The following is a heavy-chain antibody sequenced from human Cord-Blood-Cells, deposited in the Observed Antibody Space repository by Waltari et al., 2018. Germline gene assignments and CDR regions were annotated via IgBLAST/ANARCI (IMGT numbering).Heavy chain of an antibody. CDR1: GFTVSSNY. V-gene: IGHV3-53*01. CDR3: ACSSSWYRGPFDY. Sequence: EVQLVESGGGLIQPGGSLSLSCAASGFTVSSNYMSWVRQAPGKGLEWVSVIYSGGSTYYADSVKGRFTISRDNSKNTLYLQMNSLRAEDTAVYYCACSSSWYRGPFDYWGQGTLVTVSS. CDR2: IYSGGST. D-gene: IGHD6-13*01. J-gene: IGHJ4*02.